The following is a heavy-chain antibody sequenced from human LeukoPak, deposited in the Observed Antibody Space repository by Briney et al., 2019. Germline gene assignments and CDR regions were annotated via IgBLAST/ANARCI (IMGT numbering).Heavy chain of an antibody. CDR2: IRYDGSNK. V-gene: IGHV3-30*02. CDR3: AKELRYYGSGSYTPLDY. D-gene: IGHD3-10*01. CDR1: GFTFSSYG. Sequence: PGGSLRLSCAASGFTFSSYGMHWVRQAPGKGLEWVAFIRYDGSNKYYADSVKGRFTISRDNSKNTLYLQMNSLRAEDMAVYYCAKELRYYGSGSYTPLDYWGQGTLVTVSS. J-gene: IGHJ4*02.